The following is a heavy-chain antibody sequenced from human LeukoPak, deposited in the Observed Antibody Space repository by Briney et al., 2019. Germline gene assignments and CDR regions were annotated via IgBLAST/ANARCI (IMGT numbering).Heavy chain of an antibody. CDR1: GYSFTSYW. D-gene: IGHD3-22*01. V-gene: IGHV5-51*01. CDR2: IYPGDSDT. CDR3: ARHYNYYDSSGYRYYYYYMDV. Sequence: GESLRISCKGSGYSFTSYWIGWVRQMPGKGLEWMGIIYPGDSDTRYSPSFQGQVTISVDKSISTAYLQWSSLKASDTAMYYCARHYNYYDSSGYRYYYYYMDVWGKGTTVTVSS. J-gene: IGHJ6*03.